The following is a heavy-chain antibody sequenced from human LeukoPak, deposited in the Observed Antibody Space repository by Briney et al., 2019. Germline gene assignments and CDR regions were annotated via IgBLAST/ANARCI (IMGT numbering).Heavy chain of an antibody. J-gene: IGHJ5*02. Sequence: PSETLSLTCTVSGGSISSYYWSWIRQPPGKGLEWIGYIYYSGSTNYNPSLKSRLTISIDTSKNQFSLNLSSVTAADTAIYYCARSPAAVNLNWFDPWGQGILVTVSS. CDR2: IYYSGST. CDR1: GGSISSYY. V-gene: IGHV4-59*08. D-gene: IGHD6-13*01. CDR3: ARSPAAVNLNWFDP.